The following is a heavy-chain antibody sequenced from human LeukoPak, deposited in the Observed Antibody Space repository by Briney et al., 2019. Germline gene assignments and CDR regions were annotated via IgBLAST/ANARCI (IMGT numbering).Heavy chain of an antibody. V-gene: IGHV4-61*08. CDR1: GGSVSSDAYY. Sequence: PSETLSLTCTVSGGSVSSDAYYWSWIRQPPGKGLEWIGYLYYSGSTNYNPSLKSRVIISVDKSKNQFSQKMSSVTAADTAVYYCARVSSDAFDIWGQGTMVTVSS. J-gene: IGHJ3*02. CDR3: ARVSSDAFDI. CDR2: LYYSGST. D-gene: IGHD6-6*01.